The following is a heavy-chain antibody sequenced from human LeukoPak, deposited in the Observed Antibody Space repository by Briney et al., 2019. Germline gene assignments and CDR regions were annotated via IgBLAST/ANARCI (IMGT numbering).Heavy chain of an antibody. J-gene: IGHJ4*02. CDR1: GGTFSSYA. V-gene: IGHV1-69*04. Sequence: PRASVKVSCKASGGTFSSYAISWVRQAPGQGLEWMGRIIPVLGIANYAQKFQGRVTITADKFTSTAYMELSSLRSEDTAVYYCARGDYGGTYYFDYWGQGTLVTVSS. D-gene: IGHD4-23*01. CDR3: ARGDYGGTYYFDY. CDR2: IIPVLGIA.